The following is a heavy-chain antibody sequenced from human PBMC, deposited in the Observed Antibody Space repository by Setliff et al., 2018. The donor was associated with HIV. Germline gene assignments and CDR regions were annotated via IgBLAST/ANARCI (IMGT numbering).Heavy chain of an antibody. V-gene: IGHV3-49*04. D-gene: IGHD5-18*01. J-gene: IGHJ4*02. CDR2: IRSKDYGGTV. CDR3: TTSWTTDGYTFGPRKYYFDY. Sequence: GGSLRLSCSGSGFTFRDYALSWVRQAPGKGLEWLGFIRSKDYGGTVDYAASVEGRFTISRDDLKSIAYLQMNSLKTEDTAVYYCTTSWTTDGYTFGPRKYYFDYWGQGTLVTVSS. CDR1: GFTFRDYA.